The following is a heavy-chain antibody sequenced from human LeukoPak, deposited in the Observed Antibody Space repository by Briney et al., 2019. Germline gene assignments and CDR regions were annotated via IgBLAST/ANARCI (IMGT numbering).Heavy chain of an antibody. CDR1: GFTFSSYS. D-gene: IGHD3-9*01. Sequence: GGSLRLSCAASGFTFSSYSMNWVRQAPGKGLEWVSSISSSSSYIYYADSVKGRFTISRDNAKNSLYLQMNSLRAEDTAVYYCARGIGFYDILTGARLNFDYWGQGTLVTVSS. V-gene: IGHV3-21*01. J-gene: IGHJ4*02. CDR2: ISSSSSYI. CDR3: ARGIGFYDILTGARLNFDY.